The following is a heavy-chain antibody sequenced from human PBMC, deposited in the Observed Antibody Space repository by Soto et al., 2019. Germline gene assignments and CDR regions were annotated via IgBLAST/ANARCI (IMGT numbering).Heavy chain of an antibody. J-gene: IGHJ6*03. CDR3: ASTNSRSYYMDV. CDR2: ISSSSSYI. D-gene: IGHD6-13*01. V-gene: IGHV3-21*01. CDR1: GFTFSSYS. Sequence: EVQLVESGGRLVKPGGSLRLSCAASGFTFSSYSMNWVRQAPGKGLEWVSSISSSSSYIYYADSVKGRFTISRDNAKNPLYLQMTSLSAEDTAVYYCASTNSRSYYMDVWGKGTTVTVSS.